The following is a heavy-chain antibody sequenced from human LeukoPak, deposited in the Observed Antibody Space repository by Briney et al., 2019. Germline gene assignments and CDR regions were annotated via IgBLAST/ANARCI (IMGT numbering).Heavy chain of an antibody. V-gene: IGHV3-30-3*01. CDR2: ISYDGSNK. CDR1: GFTFSNYA. J-gene: IGHJ6*02. D-gene: IGHD3-3*01. CDR3: AREGWDLRFLEWLSPDYYYGMDV. Sequence: PGRSLRLSCAASGFTFSNYAMHWVRQAPGKGLEWVAVISYDGSNKYYADSVKGRFTISRDNSKNTLYLQMNSLRAEDTAVYYCAREGWDLRFLEWLSPDYYYGMDVWGQGTTVTVSS.